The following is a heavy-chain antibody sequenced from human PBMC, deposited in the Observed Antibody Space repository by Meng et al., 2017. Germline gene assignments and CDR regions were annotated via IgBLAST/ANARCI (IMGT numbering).Heavy chain of an antibody. CDR3: SRLETTAFDY. J-gene: IGHJ4*02. V-gene: IGHV3-73*02. Sequence: VQLVGAGGGFVPAGAVLMLSCAGSGFTFSGSDRQWGRPSSGKGLEWVGRIRSKANNYATAYAASVIGRFTISRDDSKNTAYLQMNSLKTEDTAVYYCSRLETTAFDYWGQGILVTVSS. CDR2: IRSKANNYAT. CDR1: GFTFSGSD. D-gene: IGHD4-17*01.